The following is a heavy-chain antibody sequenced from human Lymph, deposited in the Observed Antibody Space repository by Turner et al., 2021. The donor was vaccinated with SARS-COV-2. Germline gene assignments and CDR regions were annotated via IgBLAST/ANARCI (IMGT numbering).Heavy chain of an antibody. J-gene: IGHJ6*02. D-gene: IGHD5-12*01. V-gene: IGHV3-33*01. CDR3: ARVKGYNGYDLRYYYGMDV. Sequence: QVQLVVSGGGVVQPGRSLRLSCAASGFTFSSYGMHWVGQAPGKGLEWVAVRWYYGSNKDYADSVKGRFTISRDNSKNTLYLQMNSLRAEDTAVYYCARVKGYNGYDLRYYYGMDVWGQGTTVTVSS. CDR2: RWYYGSNK. CDR1: GFTFSSYG.